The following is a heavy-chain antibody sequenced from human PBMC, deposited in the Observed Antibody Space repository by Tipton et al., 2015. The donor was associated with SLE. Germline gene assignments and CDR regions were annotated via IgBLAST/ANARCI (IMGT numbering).Heavy chain of an antibody. D-gene: IGHD2-2*02. CDR3: ASTLGYCSSTSCYTSAEYFQH. J-gene: IGHJ1*01. V-gene: IGHV4-59*08. Sequence: TLSLTCTVSGGSISSYYWSWIRQPPGKGLEWIGYIYYSGSTNYNPSLKSRVTISVDTSKNQFSLKLSSVTAADTAVYYCASTLGYCSSTSCYTSAEYFQHWGQGTLVTVSS. CDR2: IYYSGST. CDR1: GGSISSYY.